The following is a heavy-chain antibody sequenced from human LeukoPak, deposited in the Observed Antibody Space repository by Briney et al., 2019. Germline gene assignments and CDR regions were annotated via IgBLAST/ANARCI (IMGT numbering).Heavy chain of an antibody. J-gene: IGHJ6*02. CDR2: IRRDGDST. D-gene: IGHD3-3*01. CDR3: AKGFSVLASNHYYYFYGMDV. CDR1: GISFDDYA. Sequence: GGSLRLSCAASGISFDDYAMHWVRQVPGKGLEWVALIRRDGDSTFYADSVKGRFTISRDNSKNSLYLQMNSLRTEDTALYYCAKGFSVLASNHYYYFYGMDVWGQGTTVTVSS. V-gene: IGHV3-43*02.